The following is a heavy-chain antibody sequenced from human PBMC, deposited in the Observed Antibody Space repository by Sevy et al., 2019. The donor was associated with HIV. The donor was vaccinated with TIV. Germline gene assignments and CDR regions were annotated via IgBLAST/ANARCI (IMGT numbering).Heavy chain of an antibody. V-gene: IGHV3-11*04. CDR2: ISSRGSHI. Sequence: GGSLRLSCAASTFTFSDYYMTWIRQAPGKGLESVSYISSRGSHIYYADSVKGRFTNSRDNSKKSLSLQMNSLRVDDTAVYYCLRSGGAYDDGFDPWGQGTLVTVSS. J-gene: IGHJ5*02. CDR1: TFTFSDYY. D-gene: IGHD3-16*01. CDR3: LRSGGAYDDGFDP.